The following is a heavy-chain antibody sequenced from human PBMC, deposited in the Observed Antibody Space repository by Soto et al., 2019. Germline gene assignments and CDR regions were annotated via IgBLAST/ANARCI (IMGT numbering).Heavy chain of an antibody. J-gene: IGHJ4*02. CDR1: GGCISSYY. Sequence: PSETLALTCTVSGGCISSYYWSWIRQPPGKGLEWIGYIYYSGSTNYNPSLKSRVTISVDTSKNQFSLKLSSVTAADTAVYYCARVYCSGGSCYSHFDYWGQGTLVTVSS. D-gene: IGHD2-15*01. CDR3: ARVYCSGGSCYSHFDY. V-gene: IGHV4-59*01. CDR2: IYYSGST.